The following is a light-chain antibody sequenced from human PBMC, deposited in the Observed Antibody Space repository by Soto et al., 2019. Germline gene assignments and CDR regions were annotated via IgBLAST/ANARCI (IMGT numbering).Light chain of an antibody. J-gene: IGKJ1*01. CDR3: QLDGSFPWT. CDR2: RAS. CDR1: QSLSGNY. Sequence: LTQSPAAFSFSPGQRASLSCSASQSLSGNYLAGYQQTPGQPPRVLLARASIRATGISDRCSSSGSGPDFPLTSGRRPPEDFAVYYCQLDGSFPWTFGEGTKVDIK. V-gene: IGKV3-20*01.